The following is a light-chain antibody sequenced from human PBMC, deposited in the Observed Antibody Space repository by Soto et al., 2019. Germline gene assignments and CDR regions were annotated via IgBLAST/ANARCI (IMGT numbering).Light chain of an antibody. CDR3: QQSHSTPLT. Sequence: DIPMTQSPSSLSASVGDRVTITCRASQSISSYLNWYQQKPGKAPKVLISGASSLQSGVPLRFSGSGSGTDITLTSSSLQSEDFASYYCQQSHSTPLTFGGGTKVEIK. CDR1: QSISSY. V-gene: IGKV1-39*01. CDR2: GAS. J-gene: IGKJ4*01.